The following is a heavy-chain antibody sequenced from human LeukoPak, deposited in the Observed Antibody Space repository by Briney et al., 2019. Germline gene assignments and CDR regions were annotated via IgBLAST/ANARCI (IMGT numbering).Heavy chain of an antibody. J-gene: IGHJ4*02. D-gene: IGHD3-3*01. CDR1: GFTFSSYA. CDR3: ASGMREVYDFWSGYYESVDY. Sequence: GGSLRLSCAASGFTFSSYAMHWVRQAPGKGLEWVAVISYDGSNKYYADSVKGRFTISRGNSKNTLYLQMNSLRAEDTAVYYCASGMREVYDFWSGYYESVDYWGQGTLVTVSS. CDR2: ISYDGSNK. V-gene: IGHV3-30-3*01.